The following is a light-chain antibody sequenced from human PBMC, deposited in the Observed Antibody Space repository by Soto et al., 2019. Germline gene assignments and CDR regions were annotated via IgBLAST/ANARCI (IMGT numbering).Light chain of an antibody. V-gene: IGLV2-8*01. J-gene: IGLJ1*01. CDR1: SSDVGGYNY. Sequence: QSALTQPPSASGSPGQSVTISCTGTSSDVGGYNYVSWYQQHPDKAPKLMIYEVRERPSGVPDRFSGSKSGNTASLTVSGLQAEDEADYYCRSYAGSDTFVFGTGTKLTVL. CDR2: EVR. CDR3: RSYAGSDTFV.